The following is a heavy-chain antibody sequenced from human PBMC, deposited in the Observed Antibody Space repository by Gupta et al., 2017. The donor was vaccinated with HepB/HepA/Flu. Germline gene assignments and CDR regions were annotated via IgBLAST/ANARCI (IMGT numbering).Heavy chain of an antibody. Sequence: EVQLLESGGGLVQPGWSLRLSCAASGFTFTGHSMSWVRQAPGKGLEWVSAISGSGGSTYYADSVKGRFTISRDNSKNTLYLQMNSLRAEDTAVYYCARWDIVVVPSGDYYYYMDVWGKGTTVTVSS. V-gene: IGHV3-23*01. CDR2: ISGSGGST. D-gene: IGHD2-2*01. CDR1: GFTFTGHS. CDR3: ARWDIVVVPSGDYYYYMDV. J-gene: IGHJ6*03.